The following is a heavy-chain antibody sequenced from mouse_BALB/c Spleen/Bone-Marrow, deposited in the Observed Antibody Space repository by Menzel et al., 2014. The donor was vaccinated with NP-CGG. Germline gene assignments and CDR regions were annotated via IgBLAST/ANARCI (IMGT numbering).Heavy chain of an antibody. CDR2: IDPANGNT. CDR3: ARYRLGTYFEY. D-gene: IGHD2-14*01. V-gene: IGHV14-3*02. Sequence: EVQLQQSGAELVKPGASVKLSCTASGFNIKDTYMHWVKQRPEQGLEWIGRIDPANGNTKYDPKFQGKATITADTSSNTAYLQLSSLTSEDTAVYYCARYRLGTYFEYWGQGTTLTASS. J-gene: IGHJ2*01. CDR1: GFNIKDTY.